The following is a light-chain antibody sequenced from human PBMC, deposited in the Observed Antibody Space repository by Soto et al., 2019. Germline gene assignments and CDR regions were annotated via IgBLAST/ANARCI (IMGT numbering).Light chain of an antibody. Sequence: DIVMTQSPDSLAVSLGERATINCKSSQSVLYSSNNKNYLAWYQQKPGQPPKLLIYWASTRKSGVPDRFSGSGSGTDFTLTISSLQAEDVAVYYCQQYYVTPPWTFGQGTKVEIK. CDR2: WAS. J-gene: IGKJ1*01. V-gene: IGKV4-1*01. CDR3: QQYYVTPPWT. CDR1: QSVLYSSNNKNY.